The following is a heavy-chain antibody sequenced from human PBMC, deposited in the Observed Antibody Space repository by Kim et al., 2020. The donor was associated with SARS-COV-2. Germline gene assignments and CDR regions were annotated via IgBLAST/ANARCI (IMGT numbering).Heavy chain of an antibody. CDR3: AKVELLRDRRGYFDY. CDR2: ISGSGGST. CDR1: GFTFSSYA. V-gene: IGHV3-23*01. D-gene: IGHD1-26*01. Sequence: GGSLRLSCAASGFTFSSYAMSWVRQAPGKGLDWVSAISGSGGSTYYADSVKGRFTISRDNSKNTLYLQMNSLRAEDTAVYYCAKVELLRDRRGYFDYWGQGTLVTVSS. J-gene: IGHJ4*02.